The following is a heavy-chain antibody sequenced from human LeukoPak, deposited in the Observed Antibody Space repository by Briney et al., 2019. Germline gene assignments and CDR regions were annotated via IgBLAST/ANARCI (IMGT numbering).Heavy chain of an antibody. Sequence: GASVKVSCKASGYTFTGYYIHWVRQAPGQGLEWMGWINPKSGGANYAQKFQGRVTMTRDTSISTAYMELSRLRSVDTAVYYCARGGGSSSSGVYWGQGTLVTVSS. CDR2: INPKSGGA. CDR1: GYTFTGYY. J-gene: IGHJ4*02. D-gene: IGHD6-6*01. CDR3: ARGGGSSSSGVY. V-gene: IGHV1-2*02.